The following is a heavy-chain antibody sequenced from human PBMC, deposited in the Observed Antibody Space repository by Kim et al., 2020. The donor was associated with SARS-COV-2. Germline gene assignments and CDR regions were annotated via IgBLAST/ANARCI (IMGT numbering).Heavy chain of an antibody. V-gene: IGHV4-31*03. D-gene: IGHD3-22*01. J-gene: IGHJ4*02. CDR2: IYYSGST. CDR3: ARGSITMSLIDY. Sequence: SETLSLTCTVSGGSISSGGYYWSWIRQHPGKGLEWIGYIYYSGSTYYNPSLKSRVTISVDTSKNQFSLKLSSVTAADTAVYYCARGSITMSLIDYWGQGTLVTVSS. CDR1: GGSISSGGYY.